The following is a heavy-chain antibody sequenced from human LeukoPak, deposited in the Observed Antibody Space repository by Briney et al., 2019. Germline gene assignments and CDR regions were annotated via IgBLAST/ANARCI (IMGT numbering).Heavy chain of an antibody. D-gene: IGHD2-2*01. J-gene: IGHJ4*02. CDR1: GFTFGDYA. Sequence: GGSLRLSSATSGFTFGDYAMHWVRQAPGKGLEWVSGIPWNTGTIAYADSVKGRFTISRDNAKNSLYLQMNSLRSEDTALYYCAKDIASSPAGIDYWGQGTLVTVSS. CDR2: IPWNTGTI. V-gene: IGHV3-9*01. CDR3: AKDIASSPAGIDY.